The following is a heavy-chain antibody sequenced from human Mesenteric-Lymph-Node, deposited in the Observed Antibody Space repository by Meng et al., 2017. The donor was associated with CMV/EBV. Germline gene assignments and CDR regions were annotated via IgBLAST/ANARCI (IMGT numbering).Heavy chain of an antibody. Sequence: GSLRLSCTVSGGSISSYYWSWIRQPPGKGLEWIGSIYYSGSTYYNPSLKSRVTISIDTSKNQFSLKLSSVTAADTAVYYCARRGYYDSRGYYSADYWGQGTLVTVSS. J-gene: IGHJ4*02. V-gene: IGHV4-59*04. CDR2: IYYSGST. CDR3: ARRGYYDSRGYYSADY. D-gene: IGHD3-22*01. CDR1: GGSISSYY.